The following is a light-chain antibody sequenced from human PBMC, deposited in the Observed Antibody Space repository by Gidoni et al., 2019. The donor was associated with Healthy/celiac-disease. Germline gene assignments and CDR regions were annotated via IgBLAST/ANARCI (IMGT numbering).Light chain of an antibody. CDR1: SSNIGAGYA. CDR3: QSDDSSLSGSV. Sequence: QSVLTQPPSVSGAPGQRVTISCTGRSSNIGAGYAVHWYQQLPGTAPKLLIYGNSNRPSGVPDRFSGSKSGTSASLAITGLQAEDEADYYCQSDDSSLSGSVFGGGTKLTVL. CDR2: GNS. V-gene: IGLV1-40*01. J-gene: IGLJ3*02.